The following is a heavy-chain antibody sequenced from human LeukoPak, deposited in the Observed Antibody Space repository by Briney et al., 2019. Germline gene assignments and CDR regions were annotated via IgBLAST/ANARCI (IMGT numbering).Heavy chain of an antibody. V-gene: IGHV3-11*06. J-gene: IGHJ4*02. CDR2: ISSSSSDT. CDR3: TRGHTVIIY. CDR1: GFTFSDYY. D-gene: IGHD5-18*01. Sequence: PGGSLRLSSAASGFTFSDYYMSWFRQAPGTGLEWVSYISSSSSDTNYADSVKGRFTISRDNAKNSLYLQMNSLRAEDTAVYYCTRGHTVIIYWGQGTLVTVSS.